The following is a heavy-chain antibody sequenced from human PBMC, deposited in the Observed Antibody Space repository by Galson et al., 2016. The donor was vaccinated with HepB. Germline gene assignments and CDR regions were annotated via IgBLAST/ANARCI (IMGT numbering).Heavy chain of an antibody. V-gene: IGHV1-8*01. Sequence: SVKVSCKASRYPFTNYEIHWVRQTTGHGLEWMGWMTPNNGDTGYAPKFQCRVTMTRDTSISTAYLELSSLRLGDSAVYYCVRGGNMGKSRGYDYWGQGSLVTVAS. CDR2: MTPNNGDT. D-gene: IGHD3-16*01. CDR3: VRGGNMGKSRGYDY. CDR1: RYPFTNYE. J-gene: IGHJ4*02.